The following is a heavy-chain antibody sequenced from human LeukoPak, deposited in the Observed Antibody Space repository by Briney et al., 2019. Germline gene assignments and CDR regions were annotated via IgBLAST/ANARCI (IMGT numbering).Heavy chain of an antibody. D-gene: IGHD4-17*01. CDR2: IRSKANGGTT. CDR3: TRDRVGYGDYGPRYFYFCFGMDV. CDR1: GFTFGDYA. J-gene: IGHJ6*02. V-gene: IGHV3-49*04. Sequence: GGSLRLSCTASGFTFGDYAMSWVRQAPGKGLEWVGLIRSKANGGTTEYAASVKGRFTISRDDSKSIAYLQMNNLKTDGTAVYYCTRDRVGYGDYGPRYFYFCFGMDVWGQGTTVTVSS.